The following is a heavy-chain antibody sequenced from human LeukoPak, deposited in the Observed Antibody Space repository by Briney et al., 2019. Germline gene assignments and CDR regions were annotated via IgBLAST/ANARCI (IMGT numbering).Heavy chain of an antibody. V-gene: IGHV4-61*02. CDR3: AREWLGYCSSTSCPHAFDI. J-gene: IGHJ3*02. CDR1: GGSISSSSYY. CDR2: IYTSGST. D-gene: IGHD2-2*01. Sequence: TLSLTCTVSGGSISSSSYYWSWIRQTAGKGLEWIGRIYTSGSTNYNPSLKSRVTISVDTSKNQFSLKLSSVTAADTAVYYCAREWLGYCSSTSCPHAFDIWGQGTMVTVSS.